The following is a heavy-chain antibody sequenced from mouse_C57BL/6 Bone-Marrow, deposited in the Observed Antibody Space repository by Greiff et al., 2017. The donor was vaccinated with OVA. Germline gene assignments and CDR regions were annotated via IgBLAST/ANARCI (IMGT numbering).Heavy chain of an antibody. CDR1: GFNIKDAY. J-gene: IGHJ3*01. Sequence: EVQLQQSGAELVRPGASVKLSCTASGFNIKDAYMHWVKQRPEQGLEWIGWIDPENGDTEYASKFQGKATITADTSSNTAYLQLSSLTSEDTAVYYCTTWTLAYWGQGTLVTVSA. V-gene: IGHV14-4*01. CDR2: IDPENGDT. CDR3: TTWTLAY.